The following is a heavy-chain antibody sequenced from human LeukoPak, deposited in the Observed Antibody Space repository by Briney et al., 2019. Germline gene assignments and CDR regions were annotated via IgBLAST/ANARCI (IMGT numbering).Heavy chain of an antibody. CDR2: IYTSGST. V-gene: IGHV4-61*02. J-gene: IGHJ5*02. CDR3: AREGGPVVEGFDWFDP. CDR1: GGSISSGSYY. D-gene: IGHD2-2*01. Sequence: PSETLSLTCTVSGGSISSGSYYWSWIRQPAGKGLEWIGRIYTSGSTNYNPSLKSRVTISVDTSKNQFSLKLSSVTAADTAVYYCAREGGPVVEGFDWFDPWGQGTLVTVSS.